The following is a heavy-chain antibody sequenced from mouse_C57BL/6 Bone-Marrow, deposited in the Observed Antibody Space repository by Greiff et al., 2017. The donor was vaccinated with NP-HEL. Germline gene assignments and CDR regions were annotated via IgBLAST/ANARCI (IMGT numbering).Heavy chain of an antibody. CDR1: GFTFSSYA. J-gene: IGHJ2*01. D-gene: IGHD1-1*01. Sequence: EVMLVESGEGLVKPGGSLKLSCAASGFTFSSYAMSCVRQTPEKRLEWVAYISSGGDYIYYADTVKGRFTISRDNARNTLYLQMSSLKSEDTAMYYCTRARYYYGSCDYWGQGTTLTVSS. CDR2: ISSGGDYI. CDR3: TRARYYYGSCDY. V-gene: IGHV5-9-1*02.